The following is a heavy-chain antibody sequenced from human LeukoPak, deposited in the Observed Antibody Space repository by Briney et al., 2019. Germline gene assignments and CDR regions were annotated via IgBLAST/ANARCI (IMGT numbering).Heavy chain of an antibody. CDR2: IYYSGST. J-gene: IGHJ4*02. D-gene: IGHD6-13*01. V-gene: IGHV4-39*01. CDR1: GGSISSSSYY. Sequence: SETLSLTCTVSGGSISSSSYYWGWIRQPPGKGLEWIGSIYYSGSTYYNPSLKSRVTISVDTSKNQFSLKLSSVTAADTAVYYCVYSSSWRDPSPDYWGQGTLVTVSS. CDR3: VYSSSWRDPSPDY.